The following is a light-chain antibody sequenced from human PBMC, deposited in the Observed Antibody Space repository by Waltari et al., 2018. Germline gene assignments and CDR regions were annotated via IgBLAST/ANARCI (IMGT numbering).Light chain of an antibody. CDR1: SSDFGSYNL. J-gene: IGLJ2*01. CDR3: CSYAGSGTLDVV. Sequence: QSALTQPASVSGSPGQSITISCTGASSDFGSYNLVSWYQQHPGKAPKVMIYEVTKRPSGVPVRFSGSRSGNTASRTISGLQPEDEADYYCCSYAGSGTLDVVFGGGTKLTVL. V-gene: IGLV2-23*02. CDR2: EVT.